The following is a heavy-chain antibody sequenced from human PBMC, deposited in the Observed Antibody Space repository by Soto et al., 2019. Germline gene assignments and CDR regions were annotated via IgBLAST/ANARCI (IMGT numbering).Heavy chain of an antibody. D-gene: IGHD3-22*01. Sequence: QEQLVESGGGVVQPGRSLRLSCVVSAFTFSNHAMHWVRQAPGKGPEWVAYISYDGSNKYYADSVKGRFTVSRDNSKSTLYLQTNSLRTEDTATYYCARDYYDSSASKHYFDYWGQGTLVTVSS. CDR1: AFTFSNHA. CDR2: ISYDGSNK. CDR3: ARDYYDSSASKHYFDY. V-gene: IGHV3-30-3*01. J-gene: IGHJ4*02.